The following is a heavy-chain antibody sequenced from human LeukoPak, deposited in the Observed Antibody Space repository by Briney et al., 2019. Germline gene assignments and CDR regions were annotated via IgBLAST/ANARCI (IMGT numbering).Heavy chain of an antibody. V-gene: IGHV4-59*01. J-gene: IGHJ6*03. D-gene: IGHD3-10*01. Sequence: SETLSLTCTVSGGSISSYYWSWIRRPPGKGLEWIGYIYYSGSTNYNPSLKSRVTISVDTSKNQFSLKLSSVTAADTAVYYCARGSMVRGVTGLYYYYMDVWGKGTTVTVSS. CDR3: ARGSMVRGVTGLYYYYMDV. CDR1: GGSISSYY. CDR2: IYYSGST.